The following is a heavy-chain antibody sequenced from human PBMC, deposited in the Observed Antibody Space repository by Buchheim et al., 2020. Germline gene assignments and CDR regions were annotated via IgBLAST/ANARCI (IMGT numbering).Heavy chain of an antibody. CDR1: GFTFRSYG. Sequence: QVQLVESGGGVVQPGRSLRLSCAASGFTFRSYGMHWVRQTPGKGLEWVAVIEHDGSNKYYVDSVKGRFTISRDNSKNKLFLQMNSLRAEDTAVYYCARSYSSSTYNWFDPWGQGTL. V-gene: IGHV3-30*03. CDR3: ARSYSSSTYNWFDP. J-gene: IGHJ5*02. D-gene: IGHD6-6*01. CDR2: IEHDGSNK.